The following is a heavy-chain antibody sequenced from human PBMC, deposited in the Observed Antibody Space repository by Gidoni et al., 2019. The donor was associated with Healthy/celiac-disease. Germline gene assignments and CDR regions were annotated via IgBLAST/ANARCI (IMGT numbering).Heavy chain of an antibody. V-gene: IGHV4-59*01. CDR2: IYYSGST. D-gene: IGHD2-2*01. J-gene: IGHJ5*02. Sequence: QVQLQESGPGLVKPSETLSLTCTFSGGSISSYYWSWIRQPPGKGLEWIGYIYYSGSTNYNPSLKSRVTISVDTSKNQFSLKLSSVTAADTAVYYCARGVGYCSSTSCGVDWFDPWGQGTLVTVSS. CDR1: GGSISSYY. CDR3: ARGVGYCSSTSCGVDWFDP.